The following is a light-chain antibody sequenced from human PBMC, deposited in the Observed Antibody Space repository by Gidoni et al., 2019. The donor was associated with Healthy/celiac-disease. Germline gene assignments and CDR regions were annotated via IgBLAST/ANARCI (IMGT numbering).Light chain of an antibody. V-gene: IGKV3-15*01. CDR3: QQYNNWPPNT. CDR2: GAS. CDR1: QSVSSN. Sequence: ELLLTQSPATLSVSPGERATLSCRASQSVSSNLAWYQQKPGQAPRLLIYGASTRATGIPARFSGSGCGTEFTLTISSLQSEDVAVYYCQQYNNWPPNTFGPGTKVDIK. J-gene: IGKJ3*01.